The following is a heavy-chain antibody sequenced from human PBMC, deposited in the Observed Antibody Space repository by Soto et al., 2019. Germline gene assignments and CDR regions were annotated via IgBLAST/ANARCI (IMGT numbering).Heavy chain of an antibody. J-gene: IGHJ4*02. Sequence: GASVKVSCKASGYTFTSHVVSWLRQAPGQGLEWLGWISTYSGIRNYARKFQDRVTMGSDTSTSTVYMELRSLTSNDTAMYYCARDPSTSRFDYWGQGTLVTVSS. V-gene: IGHV1-18*01. CDR3: ARDPSTSRFDY. CDR2: ISTYSGIR. CDR1: GYTFTSHV. D-gene: IGHD2-2*01.